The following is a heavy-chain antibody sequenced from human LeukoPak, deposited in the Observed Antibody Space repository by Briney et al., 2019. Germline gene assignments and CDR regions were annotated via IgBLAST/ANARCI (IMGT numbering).Heavy chain of an antibody. D-gene: IGHD2-2*01. CDR1: GGSISSYY. CDR3: ARDNSSTSYYYSYMDV. Sequence: SETLSLTCTVSGGSISSYYWSWIRQPAGKGLEWIGRIYSSGSTDYNPPLKSRVTMSVDTSKNQFSLKLSSVIAADTAVYHCARDNSSTSYYYSYMDVWGKGTTVTVSS. J-gene: IGHJ6*03. V-gene: IGHV4-4*07. CDR2: IYSSGST.